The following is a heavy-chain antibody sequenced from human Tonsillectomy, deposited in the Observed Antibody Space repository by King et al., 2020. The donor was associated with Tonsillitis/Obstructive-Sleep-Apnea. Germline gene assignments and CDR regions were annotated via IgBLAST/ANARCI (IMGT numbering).Heavy chain of an antibody. V-gene: IGHV1-69*01. J-gene: IGHJ6*03. CDR2: IIPIFGTA. D-gene: IGHD2-2*01. CDR3: ARVPAPEGYYYYYMDV. CDR1: GGTFSTYA. Sequence: QLVQSGAEVKKPGSSVKGSCKASGGTFSTYAISWVRQAPGQGLEWMGGIIPIFGTAKYPQKFQGRITITADESTTTAYMELSSLRSEDTAVYYCARVPAPEGYYYYYMDVWGKGTTVTVSS.